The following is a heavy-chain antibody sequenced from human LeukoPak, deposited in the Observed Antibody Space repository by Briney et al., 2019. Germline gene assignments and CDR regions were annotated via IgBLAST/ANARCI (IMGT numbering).Heavy chain of an antibody. CDR3: AREMDYYDSGGYYLQWFDP. D-gene: IGHD3-22*01. Sequence: SETLSLTCTVSGGSISSGGYYWSWIRQRPGKGLEWIGYIYYSGSTSYNPSLKSRVTISLDTSRNQFSLKLSSVTAADTAVYYCAREMDYYDSGGYYLQWFDPWGQGTLVTVSS. CDR2: IYYSGST. CDR1: GGSISSGGYY. V-gene: IGHV4-31*03. J-gene: IGHJ5*02.